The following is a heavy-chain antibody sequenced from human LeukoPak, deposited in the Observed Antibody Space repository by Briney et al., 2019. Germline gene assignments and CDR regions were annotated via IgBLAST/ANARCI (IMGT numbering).Heavy chain of an antibody. CDR3: ARGGYYYGHQASEYFQH. CDR1: GFTFSSYG. V-gene: IGHV3-33*01. J-gene: IGHJ1*01. D-gene: IGHD3-10*01. CDR2: IWYDGSNK. Sequence: GGSLRLSCAASGFTFSSYGMHWVRQAPGKGLEWVAVIWYDGSNKYYADSVKGRFTISRDNSKNTLYLQMNSLRAEDTAVYYCARGGYYYGHQASEYFQHWGQGTLVTVSS.